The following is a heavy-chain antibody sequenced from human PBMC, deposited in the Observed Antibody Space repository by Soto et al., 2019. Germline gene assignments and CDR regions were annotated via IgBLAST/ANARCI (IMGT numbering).Heavy chain of an antibody. CDR1: GFTFSNYA. J-gene: IGHJ4*02. CDR2: ISGSGGST. V-gene: IGHV3-23*01. D-gene: IGHD6-13*01. Sequence: EVQLLESGGGLVQPGGSLRLSCAASGFTFSNYAVTWVRQAPGKGLEWVSTISGSGGSTYYADSVKGRFTISRDNSKITLYLQMTSLRAEDTAVYYCAKDQGSSWYEIDYWGQGTLVTVSS. CDR3: AKDQGSSWYEIDY.